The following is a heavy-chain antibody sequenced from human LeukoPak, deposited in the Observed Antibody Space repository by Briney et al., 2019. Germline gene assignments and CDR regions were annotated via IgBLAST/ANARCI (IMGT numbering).Heavy chain of an antibody. CDR3: ARCSPGDSSNFYAVLQY. V-gene: IGHV1-69*06. J-gene: IGHJ4*02. CDR2: SIPVFGTT. Sequence: SVKVSCKAAGGTFSSYAVSWVRLTPGQGLEWLGGSIPVFGTTTYAQKFQAKVTMTADKSTNTAYLEISSLTSDDTAVYYCARCSPGDSSNFYAVLQYWGQGTQVTVST. D-gene: IGHD3-22*01. CDR1: GGTFSSYA.